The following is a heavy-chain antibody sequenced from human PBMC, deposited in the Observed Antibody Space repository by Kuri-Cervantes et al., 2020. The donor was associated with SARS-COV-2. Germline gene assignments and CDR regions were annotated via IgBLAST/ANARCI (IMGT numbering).Heavy chain of an antibody. Sequence: GGSLRLSCEVSGFLFSASAIHWVRQGSGKGLEWVGRVRGKANNYATAYAASVKGRFTISRDDSKNTLYLQMNSLKTEDTAVYYCTTDDWASSGWYGCFDYWGQGTLVTVSS. CDR1: GFLFSASA. CDR3: TTDDWASSGWYGCFDY. D-gene: IGHD6-19*01. V-gene: IGHV3-73*01. J-gene: IGHJ4*02. CDR2: VRGKANNYAT.